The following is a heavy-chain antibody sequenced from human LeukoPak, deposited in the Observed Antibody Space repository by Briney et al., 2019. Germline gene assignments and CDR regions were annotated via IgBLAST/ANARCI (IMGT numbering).Heavy chain of an antibody. CDR1: EFTFNNYA. J-gene: IGHJ6*03. D-gene: IGHD2-2*02. CDR2: ISGRGDTT. V-gene: IGHV3-23*01. Sequence: PGGSLRLSCVASEFTFNNYAMSWVRQAPGKGLEWVSTISGRGDTTYYADSVKGRFTISRDKSKNSVFLQMNSLRVDDAAVYYCAKALRAPHRPVYTYYSFDVWGVGTTVTVSS. CDR3: AKALRAPHRPVYTYYSFDV.